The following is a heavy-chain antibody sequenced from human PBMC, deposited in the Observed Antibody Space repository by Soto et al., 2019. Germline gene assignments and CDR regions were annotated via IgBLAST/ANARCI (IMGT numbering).Heavy chain of an antibody. CDR1: GGSVSSGSYY. Sequence: SETLSLTCTVSGGSVSSGSYYWSWIRQPPGKGLEWIGYIYYSGSTNYNPSLKSRVTISVDTSKNQFSLKLSSVTAADTAVYYCARLEPIDEDYYYGMDVWGQGTTVTVSS. V-gene: IGHV4-61*01. CDR2: IYYSGST. CDR3: ARLEPIDEDYYYGMDV. J-gene: IGHJ6*02.